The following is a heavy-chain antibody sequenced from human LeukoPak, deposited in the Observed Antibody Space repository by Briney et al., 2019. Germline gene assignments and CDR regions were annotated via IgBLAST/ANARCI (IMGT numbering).Heavy chain of an antibody. V-gene: IGHV4-59*01. CDR2: IYYSGST. CDR3: ARGPYGSGSMYYYGMDV. Sequence: SETLSLTCTVSGGSISSYYWSWIRQPPGKGLEWIGHIYYSGSTNYNPSLKSRVTISVDTSKNQFSLKLSSVTAADTAVYYCARGPYGSGSMYYYGMDVWGKGTTVTVSS. CDR1: GGSISSYY. D-gene: IGHD3-10*01. J-gene: IGHJ6*04.